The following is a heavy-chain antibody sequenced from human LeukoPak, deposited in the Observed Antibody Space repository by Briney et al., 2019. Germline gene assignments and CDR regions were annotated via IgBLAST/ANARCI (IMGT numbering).Heavy chain of an antibody. J-gene: IGHJ4*02. Sequence: PSETLSLTCTVSGGSISSSSYYWGWLRQPPGKGLEWIGSIFHSGNTNYNPSLKRRVTISVDTSKKQFSLNLRSVTAADTAVYYCGRHPTYYGSATYLDYWGQGTLVTVSS. CDR3: GRHPTYYGSATYLDY. CDR1: GGSISSSSYY. V-gene: IGHV4-39*07. CDR2: IFHSGNT. D-gene: IGHD3-10*01.